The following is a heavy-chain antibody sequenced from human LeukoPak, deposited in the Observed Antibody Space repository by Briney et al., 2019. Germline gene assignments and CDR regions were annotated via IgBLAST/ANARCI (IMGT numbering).Heavy chain of an antibody. J-gene: IGHJ4*02. D-gene: IGHD2-2*01. Sequence: PGRSLRLSCAASGFTFEDYAMTWVRQTPGKGPEWVSLISWKGDTTAYAESVRGRFTISRDNAKNSLYLHMNSLRPEDTAFYHCARHRCSSTTCSFDSWGQGSLVTVSS. V-gene: IGHV3-20*01. CDR3: ARHRCSSTTCSFDS. CDR2: ISWKGDTT. CDR1: GFTFEDYA.